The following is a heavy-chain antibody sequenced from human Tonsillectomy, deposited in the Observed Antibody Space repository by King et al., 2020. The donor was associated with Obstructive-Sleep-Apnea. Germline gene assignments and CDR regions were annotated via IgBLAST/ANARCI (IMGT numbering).Heavy chain of an antibody. V-gene: IGHV1-69*10. CDR3: ASPSVVPPANYFYYPMDV. Sequence: QLVQSGAEVKKPGSSVKVSCKASGGIFSSYAFSWVRQAPGQGLEWMGGIIPIVGTANYAQKFQGRVTITADKSTSTAYMELSRLRSEDTAVFYCASPSVVPPANYFYYPMDVWGQGTTVTVSS. CDR2: IIPIVGTA. J-gene: IGHJ6*01. D-gene: IGHD2-2*01. CDR1: GGIFSSYA.